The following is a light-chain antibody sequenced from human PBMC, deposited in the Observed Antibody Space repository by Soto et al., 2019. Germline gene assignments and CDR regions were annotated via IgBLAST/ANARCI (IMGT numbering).Light chain of an antibody. Sequence: EVVLTQSPTTLSLSPGERATLSCRASQSVGSYLAWYQQKPGQAPRLLIYDASNRDAGIPARFGGSGSGTDFTLTISRLEPEDFAVYYCQQRSNWPPYTFGQVTMVDIK. CDR2: DAS. CDR3: QQRSNWPPYT. CDR1: QSVGSY. J-gene: IGKJ2*01. V-gene: IGKV3-11*01.